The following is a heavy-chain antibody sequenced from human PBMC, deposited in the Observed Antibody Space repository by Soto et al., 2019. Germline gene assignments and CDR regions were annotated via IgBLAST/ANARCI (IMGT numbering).Heavy chain of an antibody. CDR1: GVTFDDYA. CDR3: AKDKGSVAGTEDAFDI. V-gene: IGHV3-9*01. D-gene: IGHD6-19*01. J-gene: IGHJ3*02. CDR2: ISWNSGSI. Sequence: GGSLRLSCAASGVTFDDYAMHWVRQAPGKGLEWVSGISWNSGSIGYADSVKGRFTISRDNAKNSLYLQMNSLRAEDTALYYCAKDKGSVAGTEDAFDIWGQGTMVTVSS.